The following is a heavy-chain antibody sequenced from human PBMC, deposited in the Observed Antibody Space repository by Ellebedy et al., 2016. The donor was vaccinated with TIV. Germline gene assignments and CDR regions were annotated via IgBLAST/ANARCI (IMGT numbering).Heavy chain of an antibody. CDR1: GGSITNYY. J-gene: IGHJ6*02. V-gene: IGHV4-59*01. Sequence: MPSETLSLTCSVSGGSITNYYWTWIRQPPGQGLEWIGDIHHSGNTHIHPSLKSRVTLSLDTSKNQFSLDLRSVTAADTATYYCARDLGRYGMDVWGQGTTVTVSS. CDR3: ARDLGRYGMDV. CDR2: IHHSGNT.